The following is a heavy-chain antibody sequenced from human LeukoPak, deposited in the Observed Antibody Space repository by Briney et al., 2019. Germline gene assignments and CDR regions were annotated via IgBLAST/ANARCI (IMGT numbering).Heavy chain of an antibody. D-gene: IGHD2-8*01. V-gene: IGHV4-34*01. CDR1: GGSFSGYY. CDR3: ARRPRCTNGVCFEPRRNYYYYYMDV. CDR2: MNHSGST. Sequence: SETLSLTCAVYGGSFSGYYWSWIRQPPGKGLEWIGEMNHSGSTNYNPSLKSRVTISVDTSKNQFSLKLSSVTAADTAVYYCARRPRCTNGVCFEPRRNYYYYYMDVWGKGTTVTVSS. J-gene: IGHJ6*03.